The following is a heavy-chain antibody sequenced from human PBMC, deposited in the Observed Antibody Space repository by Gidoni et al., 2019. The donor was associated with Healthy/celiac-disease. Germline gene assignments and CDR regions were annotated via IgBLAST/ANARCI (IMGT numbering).Heavy chain of an antibody. D-gene: IGHD1-26*01. CDR2: IRSKANSYAT. J-gene: IGHJ4*02. CDR1: GFTFSGSA. CDR3: TSSSGSYPSN. V-gene: IGHV3-73*02. Sequence: EVQLVESGGGWVQPGGSLKLAGAASGFTFSGSAMHWVRQASGKGLELVGRIRSKANSYATSYAASVKGRFTISRDDSKNTAYLQMNSLKTEDTAVYYCTSSSGSYPSNWGQGTLVTVSS.